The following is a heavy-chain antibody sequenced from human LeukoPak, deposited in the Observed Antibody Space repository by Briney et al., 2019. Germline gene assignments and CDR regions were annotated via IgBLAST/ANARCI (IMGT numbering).Heavy chain of an antibody. Sequence: GASVKVSCKASGYTFTGYYMHWVRQAPGQGLEWMGRINPNSGGTNYAQKFQGRVTMTRDTSISTAYMELSRLRSDDTAVYYCARGPLVRYGGNYWFDYWGQGTLVTVSS. CDR1: GYTFTGYY. V-gene: IGHV1-2*06. CDR2: INPNSGGT. D-gene: IGHD4/OR15-4a*01. CDR3: ARGPLVRYGGNYWFDY. J-gene: IGHJ4*02.